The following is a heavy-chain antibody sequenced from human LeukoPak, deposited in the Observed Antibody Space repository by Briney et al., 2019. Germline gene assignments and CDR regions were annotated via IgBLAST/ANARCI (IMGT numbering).Heavy chain of an antibody. CDR2: INYSGST. J-gene: IGHJ4*02. D-gene: IGHD6-13*01. CDR3: AAEYSSSWFHFDY. V-gene: IGHV4-31*03. CDR1: GDSISSANYY. Sequence: SETLSLTCTVSGDSISSANYYWSWIRQHPRKGLEWIGYINYSGSTYYNPSLKSRVTISVDTSQNQFSLKLSSVTAADTAVYYCAAEYSSSWFHFDYWGQGTLVTVSS.